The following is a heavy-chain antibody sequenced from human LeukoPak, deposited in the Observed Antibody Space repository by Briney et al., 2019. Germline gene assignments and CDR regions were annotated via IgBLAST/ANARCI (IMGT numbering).Heavy chain of an antibody. V-gene: IGHV3-74*01. J-gene: IGHJ4*02. D-gene: IGHD6-13*01. CDR2: FNTDGSST. Sequence: PGGSLPLCCAASGFTFSSYWMHWVRQAPGKGLVWVSHFNTDGSSTTYGDSAKGRFTVSRDNAKNTLFLQMNSLRVEDTAVYYCARGTAATAGIDYWGQGTLVTVSS. CDR3: ARGTAATAGIDY. CDR1: GFTFSSYW.